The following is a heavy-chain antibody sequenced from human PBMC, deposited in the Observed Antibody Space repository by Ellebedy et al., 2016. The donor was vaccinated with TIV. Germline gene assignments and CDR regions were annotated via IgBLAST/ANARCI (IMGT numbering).Heavy chain of an antibody. D-gene: IGHD6-13*01. CDR1: GGSISNSDYY. CDR3: AREPRIPEVGFPEDAFDI. Sequence: MPGGSLRFSCTVSGGSISNSDYYWNWIRQPPGKGLEWIGSIYYSGSAYYNPSLKSRVTVSVDTSKNQFSLRLTSVTAADTAVYYCAREPRIPEVGFPEDAFDIWGQGAMVTVSS. V-gene: IGHV4-39*02. CDR2: IYYSGSA. J-gene: IGHJ3*02.